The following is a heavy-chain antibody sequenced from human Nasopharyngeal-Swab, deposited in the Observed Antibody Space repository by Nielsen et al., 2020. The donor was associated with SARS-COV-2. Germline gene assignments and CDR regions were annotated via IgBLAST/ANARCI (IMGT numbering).Heavy chain of an antibody. D-gene: IGHD2-2*01. J-gene: IGHJ3*02. Sequence: WVRQAPGQGLEWMGIINPSGGSTSYAQKFQGRVTMTRDTSTSTVYMELSSLRSEDTAVYYCARDRDCSSTSCYRGIDIWGQGQWSPSPQ. CDR2: INPSGGST. V-gene: IGHV1-46*01. CDR3: ARDRDCSSTSCYRGIDI.